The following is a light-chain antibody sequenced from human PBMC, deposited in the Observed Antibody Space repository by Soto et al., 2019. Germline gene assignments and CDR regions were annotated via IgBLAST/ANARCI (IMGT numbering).Light chain of an antibody. V-gene: IGLV4-60*02. Sequence: QSVLTQSSSASASLGSSVKLTCTLSSGHSSYIIAWHQQQPGKAPRYLMKLEGSGSYNKGSGVPDRFSGSSSGPDRYLTISNLQFEDEADYYCETWDSNSRVFGGGTKLTVL. CDR2: LEGSGSY. CDR1: SGHSSYI. CDR3: ETWDSNSRV. J-gene: IGLJ3*02.